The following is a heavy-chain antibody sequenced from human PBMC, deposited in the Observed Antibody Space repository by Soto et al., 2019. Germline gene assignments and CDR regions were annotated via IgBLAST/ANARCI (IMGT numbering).Heavy chain of an antibody. CDR1: GFSLSTPGAA. J-gene: IGHJ4*02. CDR3: ALPYYYASDTDF. D-gene: IGHD3-10*01. V-gene: IGHV2-5*02. Sequence: QITLKESGPTLVKPTQTLTLTCTFSGFSLSTPGAAVGWIRQPPGKALEWLALIYWDGNRYYSPSLKSSLTITKATSKNRVVLTMTNMDPVDTATYYCALPYYYASDTDFWGQGTLVTVSS. CDR2: IYWDGNR.